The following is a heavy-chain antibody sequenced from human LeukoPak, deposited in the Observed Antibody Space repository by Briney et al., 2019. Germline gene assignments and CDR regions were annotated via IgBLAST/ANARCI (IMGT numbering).Heavy chain of an antibody. CDR3: ASSYSYPFDAFDI. V-gene: IGHV4-4*07. Sequence: SETLSLTCTVSGGSISSYYWSWIRQPAGKGLEWIGRIYTSGSTNYNPYLKSRVTMSVDTSKNQFSLKLSSVTAADTAVYYCASSYSYPFDAFDIWGQGTMVTVSS. CDR1: GGSISSYY. CDR2: IYTSGST. D-gene: IGHD2-15*01. J-gene: IGHJ3*02.